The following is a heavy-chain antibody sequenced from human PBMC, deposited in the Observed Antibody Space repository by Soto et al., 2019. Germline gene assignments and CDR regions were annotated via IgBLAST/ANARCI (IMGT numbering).Heavy chain of an antibody. CDR3: ARSSGYYPTFDY. D-gene: IGHD3-22*01. J-gene: IGHJ4*02. CDR1: GYTFTSYY. V-gene: IGHV1-46*01. Sequence: ASVKVSCKASGYTFTSYYMHWVRQAPGQGLEWMGIINPSGGTTTYAQKFQGRVTMTWDTSTSTVYMELSSLTSEDTAPYYCARSSGYYPTFDYWGQGTLVTVSS. CDR2: INPSGGTT.